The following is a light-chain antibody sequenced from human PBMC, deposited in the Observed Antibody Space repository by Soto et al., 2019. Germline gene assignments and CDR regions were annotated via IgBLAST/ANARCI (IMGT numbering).Light chain of an antibody. Sequence: DIHMTQSPSSLSVSVGDRVAITCRASQGINNHLAWYQQKPGEVPKLLIFAASTLHSGVPSRFSGSVSGTDFTLTISSLQPEDVATYYCQKYNRAPLTFGQGTKLEI. CDR3: QKYNRAPLT. CDR2: AAS. V-gene: IGKV1-27*01. CDR1: QGINNH. J-gene: IGKJ2*01.